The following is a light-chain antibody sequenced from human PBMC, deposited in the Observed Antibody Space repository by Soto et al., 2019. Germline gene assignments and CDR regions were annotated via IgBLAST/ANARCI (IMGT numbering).Light chain of an antibody. Sequence: QSVLTQPPSASGTPGQRVTISCSGSSSSIGSNSVNWYQQLPRTAPKVLIYTNNQRPSGVPDRFSASKSGTSASLAISGHQSEDEADYYCAAWDGILNVYVFGTGTKLTVL. CDR3: AAWDGILNVYV. CDR1: SSSIGSNS. CDR2: TNN. J-gene: IGLJ1*01. V-gene: IGLV1-44*01.